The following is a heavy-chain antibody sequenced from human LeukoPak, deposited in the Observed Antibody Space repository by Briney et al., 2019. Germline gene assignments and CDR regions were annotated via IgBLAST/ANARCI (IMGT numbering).Heavy chain of an antibody. D-gene: IGHD5-24*01. V-gene: IGHV3-30*18. CDR3: ANCRRDGYNQWYYGMDV. Sequence: GGSLRLFCAASGFAFSDYGMHWVRQAPGKGLEWVAVISDDGYNKYYADSVKGRFTISRDDSKNTLFLQMSSLRAEDTALYYCANCRRDGYNQWYYGMDVWGQGTTVTVSS. J-gene: IGHJ6*02. CDR1: GFAFSDYG. CDR2: ISDDGYNK.